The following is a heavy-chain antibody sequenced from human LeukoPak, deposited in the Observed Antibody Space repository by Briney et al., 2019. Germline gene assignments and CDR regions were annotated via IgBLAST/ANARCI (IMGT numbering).Heavy chain of an antibody. CDR2: IKQNGNEK. CDR3: ARVSRNGYDTAYY. D-gene: IGHD3-3*01. V-gene: IGHV3-7*01. J-gene: IGHJ4*02. Sequence: GGSLRLSCAASGFTFSSYWMSWVRQAPGKGLEWVANIKQNGNEKNYVDSVKGRFTISRDNAKNSLFLQMNSLRAEDTAVYYCARVSRNGYDTAYYWGQGTLVTVSS. CDR1: GFTFSSYW.